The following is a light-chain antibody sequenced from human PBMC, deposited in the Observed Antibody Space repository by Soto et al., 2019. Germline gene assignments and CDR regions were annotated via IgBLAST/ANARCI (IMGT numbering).Light chain of an antibody. Sequence: QSALTQPASVSGSPGQSITISCTGTSSDVGSYNLVSWYQQHPGKAPKLMIYEVSKRPSGVSNRFSGSKSGNTASLTISGLQAEYVADYYCCTYTGRSTPYVFGTGTKVPVL. V-gene: IGLV2-23*02. CDR1: SSDVGSYNL. CDR3: CTYTGRSTPYV. J-gene: IGLJ1*01. CDR2: EVS.